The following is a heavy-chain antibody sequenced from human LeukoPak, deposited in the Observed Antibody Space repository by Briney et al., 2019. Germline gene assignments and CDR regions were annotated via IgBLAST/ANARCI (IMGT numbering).Heavy chain of an antibody. CDR3: ASPRPGSGSYLDY. CDR1: GFTFSRYS. D-gene: IGHD1-26*01. V-gene: IGHV3-21*01. J-gene: IGHJ4*02. Sequence: PGGSLRLSCAASGFTFSRYSMNWVRQAPGKGLEWVSSISSSSSYIYYADSVKGRFTISRDNAKNSLYPQMNSLRAEDTAVYYCASPRPGSGSYLDYWGQGTLVTVSS. CDR2: ISSSSSYI.